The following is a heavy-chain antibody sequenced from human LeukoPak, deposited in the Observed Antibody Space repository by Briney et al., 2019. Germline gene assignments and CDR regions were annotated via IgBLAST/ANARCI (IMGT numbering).Heavy chain of an antibody. V-gene: IGHV3-21*06. D-gene: IGHD3/OR15-3a*01. J-gene: IGHJ4*02. CDR2: ISSSSSYI. Sequence: PGGSLRLSCAASGFTFSSYSMNWVRQAPGKGLEWVSSISSSSSYIYYADSVKGRFTISRDNTKNSLYLQMNSLRVEDTAVYYCVRDLRGTGYNFDYWGQGTLVTVSS. CDR1: GFTFSSYS. CDR3: VRDLRGTGYNFDY.